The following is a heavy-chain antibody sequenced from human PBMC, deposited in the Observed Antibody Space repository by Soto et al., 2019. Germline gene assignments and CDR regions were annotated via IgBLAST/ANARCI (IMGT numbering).Heavy chain of an antibody. CDR2: IYSSGTT. CDR1: GGSISSGSYY. D-gene: IGHD6-19*01. J-gene: IGHJ4*02. Sequence: QVQLQESGPGLVKPSQTLSLTCTVSGGSISSGSYYWSWIRQHPGKGLESIGYIYSSGTTYYNPSLKSRVTMSIDTSMNQFSLKLTSVNAADTAVYYCARDKPLGYSSGLDYWGQGTLVTVSS. CDR3: ARDKPLGYSSGLDY. V-gene: IGHV4-31*03.